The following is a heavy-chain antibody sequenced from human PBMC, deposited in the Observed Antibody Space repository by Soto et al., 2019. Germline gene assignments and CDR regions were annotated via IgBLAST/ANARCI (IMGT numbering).Heavy chain of an antibody. CDR1: GYTFTSYY. V-gene: IGHV1-46*01. D-gene: IGHD5-18*01. Sequence: ASVKVSCKASGYTFTSYYMHWVRQAPGQGLEWKGIINPSGGSTSYAQKFQGRVNMTRDTSTSTVYMELSSLKSEDKAVYYCAREGYLSNYYYGMDVWGQGTTVTVSS. J-gene: IGHJ6*02. CDR2: INPSGGST. CDR3: AREGYLSNYYYGMDV.